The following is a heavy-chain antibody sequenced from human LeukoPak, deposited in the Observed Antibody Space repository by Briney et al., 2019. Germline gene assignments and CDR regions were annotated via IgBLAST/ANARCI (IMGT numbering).Heavy chain of an antibody. Sequence: SQTLSLTCTVSGGSISSGDYYWSWIRQPPGKGLEWIGYIYYSGSTYYNPSLKSRVTISVDTSKNQFSLKLSSVTAADTAVYYCAGLLAYCGGDRYLSDAFDIWGQGTMVTVSS. CDR1: GGSISSGDYY. CDR2: IYYSGST. V-gene: IGHV4-30-4*08. J-gene: IGHJ3*02. CDR3: AGLLAYCGGDRYLSDAFDI. D-gene: IGHD2-21*01.